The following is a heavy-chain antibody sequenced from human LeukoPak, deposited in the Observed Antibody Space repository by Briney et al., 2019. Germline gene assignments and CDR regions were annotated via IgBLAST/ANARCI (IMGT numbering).Heavy chain of an antibody. D-gene: IGHD6-13*01. V-gene: IGHV3-64*01. J-gene: IGHJ3*02. Sequence: GGSLRLSCAASGFTFSTYAMPWVRQAPGKGLESVSAISNTGGSTYYANSVKGRFTISRDNSKNTLYLQMGSLRAEDMAVYYCARAGIGRALDIWGQGTMVTVSS. CDR1: GFTFSTYA. CDR3: ARAGIGRALDI. CDR2: ISNTGGST.